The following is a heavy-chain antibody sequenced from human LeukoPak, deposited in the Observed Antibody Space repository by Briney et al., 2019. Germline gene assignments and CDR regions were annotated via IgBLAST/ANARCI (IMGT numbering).Heavy chain of an antibody. CDR3: ARDIAAAGLLDY. D-gene: IGHD6-13*01. CDR1: GGSISGYY. V-gene: IGHV4-59*01. Sequence: PSETLSLTCTVSGGSISGYYWSWIRQPPGKGLEWIGYIYYSGSTNYNPSLKSRVTISVDTSKNQFSLKLSSVTAADTAVYYCARDIAAAGLLDYWGQGTLVTVSS. J-gene: IGHJ4*02. CDR2: IYYSGST.